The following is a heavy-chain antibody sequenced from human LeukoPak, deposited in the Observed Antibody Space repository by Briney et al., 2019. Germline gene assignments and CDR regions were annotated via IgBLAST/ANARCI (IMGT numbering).Heavy chain of an antibody. CDR3: ARIVGATFRAYYYYYMDV. Sequence: SETLSLTCAVYGGSFSGYYWSWIRQPPGKGLECIGDINHSGSTNYNPSLKSRVTISVDTSKNQLSLKLSSVTAADTAVYYCARIVGATFRAYYYYYMDVWGKGTTVTVSS. V-gene: IGHV4-34*01. CDR2: INHSGST. J-gene: IGHJ6*03. D-gene: IGHD1-26*01. CDR1: GGSFSGYY.